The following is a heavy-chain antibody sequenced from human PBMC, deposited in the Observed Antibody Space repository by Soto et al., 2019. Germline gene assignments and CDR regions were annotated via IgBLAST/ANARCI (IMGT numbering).Heavy chain of an antibody. CDR1: GFTVSSYD. CDR3: ARDRGYYYYGMDV. J-gene: IGHJ6*02. CDR2: IGTAGDT. Sequence: PGGSLRLSCAASGFTVSSYDMHWVRQATGKGLEWVSAIGTAGDTYYPGSVKGRFTISRENAKNSLYLQMNSLRAEDTAVYYCARDRGYYYYGMDVWGQGTTVTVSS. V-gene: IGHV3-13*01.